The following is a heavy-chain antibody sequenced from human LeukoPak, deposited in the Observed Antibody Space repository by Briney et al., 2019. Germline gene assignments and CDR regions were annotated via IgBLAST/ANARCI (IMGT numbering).Heavy chain of an antibody. V-gene: IGHV4-31*03. CDR2: IYYSGST. CDR3: ARWVWDGYNDYFDY. Sequence: PSETLSLTCTVSGGSISSGGYYWSWIRQHPGKGLEWIGYIYYSGSTYYNPSLKSRVTISVDTSKNQFSLKLSSVTAADTAVYYCARWVWDGYNDYFDYWGQGTLVTVSS. J-gene: IGHJ4*02. D-gene: IGHD5-24*01. CDR1: GGSISSGGYY.